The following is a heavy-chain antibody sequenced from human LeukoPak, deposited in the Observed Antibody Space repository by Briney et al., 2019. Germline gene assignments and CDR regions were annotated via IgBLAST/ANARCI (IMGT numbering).Heavy chain of an antibody. CDR2: GSDVGGT. V-gene: IGHV4-34*01. D-gene: IGHD2-8*01. CDR3: AQNGQSGFSFDP. J-gene: IGHJ5*02. Sequence: SETLSLTCAVYGASLNGHYWSWIRQPPGKGLEWIGEGSDVGGTKYNPSLKSRVTISADTSKDQFSLKLSSVTAADTAVYYCAQNGQSGFSFDPWGQGTLVTVSS. CDR1: GASLNGHY.